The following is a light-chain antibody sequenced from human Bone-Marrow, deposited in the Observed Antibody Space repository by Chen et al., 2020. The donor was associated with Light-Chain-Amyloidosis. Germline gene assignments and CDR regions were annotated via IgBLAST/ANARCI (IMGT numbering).Light chain of an antibody. J-gene: IGLJ3*02. CDR1: SSRNNL. V-gene: IGLV2-23*02. Sequence: QSALTQPASVSGSPGQSINISCTGASSRNNLGSWDKQHPGKAPQLMIYAVNRRPSGVSNRFSGSKSGNTASLTISGLQADDDADYYCCSYVGSNNLVFGGGTTLTVL. CDR2: AVN. CDR3: CSYVGSNNLV.